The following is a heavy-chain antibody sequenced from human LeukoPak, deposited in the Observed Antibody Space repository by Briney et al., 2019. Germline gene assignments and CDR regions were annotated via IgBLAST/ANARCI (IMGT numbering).Heavy chain of an antibody. CDR1: GYTFTNYY. D-gene: IGHD1-26*01. CDR3: ARTSLVRDTTSYYMGPFDY. J-gene: IGHJ4*02. Sequence: GASVKVSCKASGYTFTNYYMHWVRQAPGQGLEWMGIINPSGGRTAYAQRFQGRVTVTSDMSTGTVYMELSSLTSEDTAVYYCARTSLVRDTTSYYMGPFDYWGQGALVTVSS. CDR2: INPSGGRT. V-gene: IGHV1-46*01.